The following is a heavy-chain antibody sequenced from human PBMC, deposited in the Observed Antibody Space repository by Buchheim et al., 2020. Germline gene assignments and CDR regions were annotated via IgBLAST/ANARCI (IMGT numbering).Heavy chain of an antibody. D-gene: IGHD2-2*02. Sequence: QVQLVESGGGVVQPGRSLRLSCAASGFTFSSYGMHWVRQAPGKGLEWVAVIWYDGSNKYYADSVKGRFTISRDNSKNTLYLQMNSLSAEDTAVYYCAREASTSCYKFCRYYYYYMDVWGKGTT. CDR3: AREASTSCYKFCRYYYYYMDV. CDR2: IWYDGSNK. V-gene: IGHV3-33*01. J-gene: IGHJ6*03. CDR1: GFTFSSYG.